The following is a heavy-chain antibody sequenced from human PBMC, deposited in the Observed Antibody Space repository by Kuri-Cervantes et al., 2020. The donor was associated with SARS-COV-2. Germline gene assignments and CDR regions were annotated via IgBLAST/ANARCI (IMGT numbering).Heavy chain of an antibody. V-gene: IGHV4-39*01. J-gene: IGHJ4*02. CDR2: IYFSGST. D-gene: IGHD1-14*01. Sequence: SETLSLTCSVSGGSISSSGHYWGWVRQPPGKGLEWIGSIYFSGSTYYTPSLKSRVTISVDTSKNQFSLKLTSVTATDTAVYYCGRQASDRHIDYWGQGTLVTVSS. CDR1: GGSISSSGHY. CDR3: GRQASDRHIDY.